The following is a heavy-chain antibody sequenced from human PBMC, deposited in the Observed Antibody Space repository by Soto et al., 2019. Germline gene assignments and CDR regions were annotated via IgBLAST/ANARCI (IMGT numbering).Heavy chain of an antibody. CDR1: GGSISSGGYY. D-gene: IGHD5-12*01. CDR2: IYYSGST. J-gene: IGHJ3*02. CDR3: ARQRLEMATIDDAFDI. V-gene: IGHV4-31*03. Sequence: LSLTCTVSGGSISSGGYYWSWIRQHPGKGLEWIGYIYYSGSTYYNPSLKSRVTISVDTSKNQFSLKLSSVTAADTAVYYCARQRLEMATIDDAFDIWGQGTMVT.